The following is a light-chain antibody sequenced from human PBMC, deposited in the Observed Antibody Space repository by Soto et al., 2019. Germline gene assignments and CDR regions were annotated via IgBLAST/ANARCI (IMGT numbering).Light chain of an antibody. CDR3: PQSSSTPQA. J-gene: IGKJ4*01. CDR2: VAP. CDR1: QSIWNH. V-gene: IGKV1-39*01. Sequence: DIQMTESPSSLSASVGDRVTITCRARQSIWNHLSWYQQKPRKAPKNLLNVAPTLQSGVPSWFSGSGSGTDFTLAISSLQPEEFAAYYWPQSSSTPQACGGGTMVEIK.